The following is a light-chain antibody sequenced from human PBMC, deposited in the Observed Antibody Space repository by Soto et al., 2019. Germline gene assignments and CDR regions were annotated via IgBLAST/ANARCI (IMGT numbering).Light chain of an antibody. V-gene: IGKV3-20*01. CDR3: QQYGSSPLT. CDR1: QSVRSGS. Sequence: EVVLTQSPVTLSLIPGERATLSCRASQSVRSGSLAWYQQKPGQAPRLLIFGASSRATDIPDRFSGSGYGTDFTLTISRLEPEDFAVYYCQQYGSSPLTFGGGTKV. J-gene: IGKJ4*01. CDR2: GAS.